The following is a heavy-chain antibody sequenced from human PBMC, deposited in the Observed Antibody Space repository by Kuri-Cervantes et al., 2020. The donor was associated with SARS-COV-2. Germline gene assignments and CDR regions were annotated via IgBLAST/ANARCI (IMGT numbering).Heavy chain of an antibody. Sequence: SVKVSCKASGGTFSSYAISWVRQAPGQGLEWMGGIIPIFGTANYAQKFQGRVTITADKSTSTAYMELSSLRSEDTAVYYCAREPTGYSSTWYGFDPWGQGSLVTVSS. CDR3: AREPTGYSSTWYGFDP. CDR2: IIPIFGTA. J-gene: IGHJ5*02. CDR1: GGTFSSYA. D-gene: IGHD6-13*01. V-gene: IGHV1-69*06.